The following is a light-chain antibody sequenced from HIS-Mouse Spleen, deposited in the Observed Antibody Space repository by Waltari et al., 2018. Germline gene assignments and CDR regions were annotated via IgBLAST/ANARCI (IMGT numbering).Light chain of an antibody. J-gene: IGKJ1*01. CDR1: QSISSY. CDR2: AAS. CDR3: QQSYSTLVT. V-gene: IGKV1-39*01. Sequence: DIQMTQSPSSLSASVGDRVTITCRASQSISSYLNWYQQKPGKAPKLLIYAASSLQSGVPSRFSGSGSGTDFTLTISSLQLEDFATYYCQQSYSTLVTFGQGTKVEIK.